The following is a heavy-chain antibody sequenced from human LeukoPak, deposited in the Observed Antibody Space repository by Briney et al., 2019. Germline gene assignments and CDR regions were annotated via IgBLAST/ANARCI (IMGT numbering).Heavy chain of an antibody. V-gene: IGHV1-3*01. CDR1: GYTFTTYA. CDR2: INAGNGNT. Sequence: ASVKVSCKASGYTFTTYAIHWVRQAPGQRLEWMGWINAGNGNTEYSQKFQGRVTITRDTSASTAYMELSNLRSEDTAVYYCARASIIYYYDSSGYWVYWGQGTLVTVSS. CDR3: ARASIIYYYDSSGYWVY. D-gene: IGHD3-22*01. J-gene: IGHJ4*02.